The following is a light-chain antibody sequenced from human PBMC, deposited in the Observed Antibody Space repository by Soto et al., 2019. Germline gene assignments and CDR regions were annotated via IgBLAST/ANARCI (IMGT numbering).Light chain of an antibody. CDR2: WAS. CDR3: QQYYSIPRT. Sequence: DIVMTQSPDSLAVSLGETATINCKSSYSLLYSSNNKNYLAWYQQKPGQPPKLLFYWASTRESGVPDRFSASGCGTDFTLTISSLQAEDVAVYYCQQYYSIPRTFGQGTKV. CDR1: YSLLYSSNNKNY. J-gene: IGKJ1*01. V-gene: IGKV4-1*01.